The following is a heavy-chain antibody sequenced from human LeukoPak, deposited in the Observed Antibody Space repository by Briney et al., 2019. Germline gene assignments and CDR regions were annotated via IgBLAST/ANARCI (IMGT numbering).Heavy chain of an antibody. CDR2: IYSGGST. V-gene: IGHV3-66*01. D-gene: IGHD3-22*01. CDR1: GFTVSSNY. CDR3: ARDYLYYDSSLGY. J-gene: IGHJ4*02. Sequence: PGGSLRLSCAASGFTVSSNYMSWVRQAPGKELEWVSVIYSGGSTYYADSVKGRFTISRDNSKNTLYLQMNSLRAEDTAVYYCARDYLYYDSSLGYWGQGTLVTVSS.